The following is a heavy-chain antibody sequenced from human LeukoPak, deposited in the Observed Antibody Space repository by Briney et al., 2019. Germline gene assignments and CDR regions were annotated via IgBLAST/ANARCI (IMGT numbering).Heavy chain of an antibody. D-gene: IGHD5-18*01. V-gene: IGHV3-30*02. J-gene: IGHJ6*03. Sequence: GGSLRLSCAASGFTFSSYGMHWVRQAPGKGLEWVAFIRYDGSNKYYADSVKGRFTISRDNSKNTLYLQMNSLRAEDTAVYYCAKSMESGYSYGYYYYYYMDVWGKGTTVTVSS. CDR3: AKSMESGYSYGYYYYYYMDV. CDR1: GFTFSSYG. CDR2: IRYDGSNK.